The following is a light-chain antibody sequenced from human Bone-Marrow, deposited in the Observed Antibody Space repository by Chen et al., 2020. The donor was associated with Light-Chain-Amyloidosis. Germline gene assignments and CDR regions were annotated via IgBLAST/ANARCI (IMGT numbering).Light chain of an antibody. J-gene: IGLJ3*02. CDR3: QVWDRSSDRPV. V-gene: IGLV3-21*02. Sequence: SYVLTQPSSVSVAPGQTATIACGGNNIGSTSVHWYQQTPGQAPLLVVYGDSDRPSGIPERLSGSDSGNTATLTIGRVEAGDEADYYCQVWDRSSDRPVLGGGTKLTVL. CDR1: NIGSTS. CDR2: GDS.